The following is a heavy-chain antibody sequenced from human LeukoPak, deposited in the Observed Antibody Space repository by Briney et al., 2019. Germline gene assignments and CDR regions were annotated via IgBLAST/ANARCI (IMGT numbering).Heavy chain of an antibody. CDR2: IYYSGST. Sequence: PSETLSLTCTVSGGSISSYYWSWIRQPPGKGPEWIGYIYYSGSTNYNPSLKSRVTISVDTSKNQFSLKLSSVTAADTAVYYCARDSGTYDILTGYRPYYFDYWGQGTLVTVSS. D-gene: IGHD3-9*01. J-gene: IGHJ4*02. CDR1: GGSISSYY. V-gene: IGHV4-59*01. CDR3: ARDSGTYDILTGYRPYYFDY.